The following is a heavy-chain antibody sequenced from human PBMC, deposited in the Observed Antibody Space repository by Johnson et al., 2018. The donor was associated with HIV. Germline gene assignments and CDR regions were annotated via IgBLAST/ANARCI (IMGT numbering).Heavy chain of an antibody. CDR3: AKGGPYYGDYRSDAFDI. CDR1: GFTFSSYA. D-gene: IGHD4-17*01. V-gene: IGHV3-23*04. J-gene: IGHJ3*02. CDR2: ISSSGSTI. Sequence: VQLVESGGGLVQPGGTLRLSCAASGFTFSSYAMSWVRQAPGKGLEWVSAISSSGSTIYYADSVKGRFTISRDNSRNTLYLQRNSLRAEDKAVYYCAKGGPYYGDYRSDAFDIWGQGTMVTVSS.